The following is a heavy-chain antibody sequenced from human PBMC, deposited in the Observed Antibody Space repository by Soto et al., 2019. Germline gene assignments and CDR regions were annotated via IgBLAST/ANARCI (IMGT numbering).Heavy chain of an antibody. V-gene: IGHV1-46*01. J-gene: IGHJ4*02. CDR1: GYTFTNYY. Sequence: QVQLVQSGAGVKKAGASVKVSCEASGYTFTNYYIHWVRQAPGQGLEWMAVINPSGGSTRYAQKFQGRVTMTRDTSTSTVYMELSSLRSEDTAVYYCAKTYGFLGGYYFDYWGQGTLVTVSS. CDR3: AKTYGFLGGYYFDY. D-gene: IGHD3-16*01. CDR2: INPSGGST.